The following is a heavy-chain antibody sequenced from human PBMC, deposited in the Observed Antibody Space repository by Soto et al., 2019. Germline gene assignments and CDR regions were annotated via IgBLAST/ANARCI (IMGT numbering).Heavy chain of an antibody. CDR3: ARDFMVRFYYYYGMDV. CDR1: GYTFSNFA. J-gene: IGHJ6*02. Sequence: ASVKVSCKASGYTFSNFAMHWVRQAPGQRLEWMGWINAGNCNTKYSQKFQGRVTITRDTSASTAYMELSSLRSEDTAVYYCARDFMVRFYYYYGMDVWGQGTTVTVSS. V-gene: IGHV1-3*01. CDR2: INAGNCNT. D-gene: IGHD3-10*01.